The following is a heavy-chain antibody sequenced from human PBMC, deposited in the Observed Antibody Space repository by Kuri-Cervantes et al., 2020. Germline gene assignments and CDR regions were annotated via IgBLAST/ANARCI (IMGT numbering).Heavy chain of an antibody. CDR3: ARALTIFLSPIHSGGADY. J-gene: IGHJ4*02. D-gene: IGHD3-3*01. V-gene: IGHV3-33*01. CDR2: IWYDGSNK. Sequence: GGSLRLSCAASGFTFSSYGMHWVRQAPGKGLEWVAVIWYDGSNKYYADSVKGRFTISRDNSKNTLYLQMNSLRAEDTAVYYCARALTIFLSPIHSGGADYWGQGTLVTVSS. CDR1: GFTFSSYG.